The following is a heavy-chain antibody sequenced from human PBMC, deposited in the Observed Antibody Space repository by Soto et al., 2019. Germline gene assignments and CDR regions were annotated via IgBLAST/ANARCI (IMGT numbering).Heavy chain of an antibody. CDR3: AGAKVGYCSGGSCYAGEGAFDI. CDR1: GGTFSSYA. D-gene: IGHD2-15*01. V-gene: IGHV1-69*13. J-gene: IGHJ3*02. CDR2: IIPIFGTA. Sequence: SVKVSCKASGGTFSSYAISWVRQAPGQGLEWMGGIIPIFGTANYAQKFQGRVTITADESTSTAYMELSSLRSEDTAVYYCAGAKVGYCSGGSCYAGEGAFDIWG.